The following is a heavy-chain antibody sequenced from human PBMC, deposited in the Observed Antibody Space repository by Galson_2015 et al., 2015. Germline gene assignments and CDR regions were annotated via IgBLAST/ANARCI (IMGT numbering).Heavy chain of an antibody. CDR2: VYHSGST. J-gene: IGHJ3*02. V-gene: IGHV4-38-2*01. D-gene: IGHD3-22*01. CDR3: ARFGMGYFDTSGYYDAFDI. CDR1: GYSISSGYY. Sequence: SETLSLTCAVSGYSISSGYYWGWIRQPPGKGLEWIGNVYHSGSTYYNPSRESRVTISVDTSKNQLSLKLSSVTAADTAVYFCARFGMGYFDTSGYYDAFDIWGQGTMVTVSS.